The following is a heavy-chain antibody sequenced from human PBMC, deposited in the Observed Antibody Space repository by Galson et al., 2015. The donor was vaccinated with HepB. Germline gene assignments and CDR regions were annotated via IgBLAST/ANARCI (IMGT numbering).Heavy chain of an antibody. Sequence: SLRLSCAASGFTFSSYAMHWVRQAPGKGLEWVAVISYDGSNKYYADSVKGRFTISRDNSKNTLYLQMNSLRAEDTAVYYCARDTVGPYCGGDCLLNAFDIWGQGTMVTVSS. CDR2: ISYDGSNK. D-gene: IGHD2-21*01. CDR1: GFTFSSYA. V-gene: IGHV3-30-3*01. J-gene: IGHJ3*02. CDR3: ARDTVGPYCGGDCLLNAFDI.